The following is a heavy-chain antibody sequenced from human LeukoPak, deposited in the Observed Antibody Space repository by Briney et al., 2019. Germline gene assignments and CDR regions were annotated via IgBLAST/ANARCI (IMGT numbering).Heavy chain of an antibody. CDR2: ISGSGGST. J-gene: IGHJ3*02. V-gene: IGHV3-23*01. D-gene: IGHD5-18*01. CDR3: ARDGYSYGTRAGAFDI. CDR1: GFTFSSYA. Sequence: GGSLRLSCAASGFTFSSYAMNWVRQAPGKGLEWVSAISGSGGSTYYADSVKGRFTISRDNSKNTLYLLMNSLRAEDTAVYYCARDGYSYGTRAGAFDIWGQGTMVTVSS.